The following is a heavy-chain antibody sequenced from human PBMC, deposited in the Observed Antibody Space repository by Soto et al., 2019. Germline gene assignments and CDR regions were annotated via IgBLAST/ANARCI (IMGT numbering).Heavy chain of an antibody. Sequence: PSETLSLTCTVSGGSISSGGYYWSWIRQHPGKGLEWIEYIYYSGSTYYNPSLKSRVTISVDTSKNQFSLKLSSVTAADTAVYYCARVPSYCSGGSCYLAYNWFDPWGQGTLVTVSS. CDR2: IYYSGST. CDR1: GGSISSGGYY. J-gene: IGHJ5*02. CDR3: ARVPSYCSGGSCYLAYNWFDP. D-gene: IGHD2-15*01. V-gene: IGHV4-31*03.